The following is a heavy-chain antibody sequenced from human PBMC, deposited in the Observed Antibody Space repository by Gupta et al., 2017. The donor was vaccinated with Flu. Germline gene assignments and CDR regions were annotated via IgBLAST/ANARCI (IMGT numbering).Heavy chain of an antibody. CDR2: INPDGTIT. CDR3: ARDRRTARRPED. CDR1: GFDFSSYW. Sequence: EVHMVESGGGLVQPGGSLILSCAASGFDFSSYWMHWVRQGPGKGLVWVSRINPDGTITDDAESVRGRFAISRVNAKNTLWLQINSLTAEDTATYYCARDRRTARRPEDWGQGTLVIVSS. D-gene: IGHD1-1*01. J-gene: IGHJ4*02. V-gene: IGHV3-74*01.